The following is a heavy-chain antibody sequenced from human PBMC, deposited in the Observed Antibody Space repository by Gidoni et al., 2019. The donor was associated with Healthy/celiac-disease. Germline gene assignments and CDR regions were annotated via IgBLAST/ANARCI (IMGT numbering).Heavy chain of an antibody. D-gene: IGHD6-13*01. J-gene: IGHJ4*02. CDR2: ISSSSSAI. CDR3: ARDSLAAGIDFDS. V-gene: IGHV3-48*01. Sequence: EVQLVESGGGLVQPGGSRRLSCAASGITFSSYSMNWVRQAPGKGLGWVSYISSSSSAIYYADSVKGRFTISRDNAKNSLYLQMNSLRAEDTAVYYCARDSLAAGIDFDSWGQGTLVTVSS. CDR1: GITFSSYS.